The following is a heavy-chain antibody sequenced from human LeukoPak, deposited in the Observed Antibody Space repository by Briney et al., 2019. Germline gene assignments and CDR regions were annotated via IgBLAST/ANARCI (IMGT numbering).Heavy chain of an antibody. J-gene: IGHJ4*02. V-gene: IGHV3-7*03. D-gene: IGHD6-19*01. CDR1: GFTFSSYW. CDR3: ARGLAVGRFDY. Sequence: PGGSLRLSCAASGFTFSSYWMSWLRQAPGNGLEWVANIKQDGSEKYYVDSVKGRFTISRDNAKNSLDLQMNSLRAEDTAVYYCARGLAVGRFDYWGQGTLVTVSS. CDR2: IKQDGSEK.